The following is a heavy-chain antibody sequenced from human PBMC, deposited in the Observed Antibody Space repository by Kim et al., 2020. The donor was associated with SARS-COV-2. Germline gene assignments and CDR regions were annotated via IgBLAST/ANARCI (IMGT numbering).Heavy chain of an antibody. Sequence: GGSLRLSCEASGFTLRKYAMSWVRQAPGMGLEWVSTIGSGGFNTYYADSVKGRFTVSRDSSRNTLYLQMDSLRAEDTAVYFCTKRGETTYYHYFDSWGQGTLVTVSS. V-gene: IGHV3-23*01. CDR3: TKRGETTYYHYFDS. J-gene: IGHJ4*02. D-gene: IGHD3-10*01. CDR2: IGSGGFNT. CDR1: GFTLRKYA.